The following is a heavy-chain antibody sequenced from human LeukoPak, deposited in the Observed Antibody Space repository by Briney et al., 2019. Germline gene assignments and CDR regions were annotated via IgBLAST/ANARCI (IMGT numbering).Heavy chain of an antibody. CDR1: GFILSDYN. J-gene: IGHJ4*02. CDR2: IAISGTYI. D-gene: IGHD1-26*01. CDR3: ARDLSATARAYDY. V-gene: IGHV3-21*01. Sequence: LSXXASGFILSDYNMNWVRQAPGKGLEWVSXIAISGTYITYADSVKGRFTISRDNAKNSLYLQMNSLRAEDTAVYYCARDLSATARAYDYWGQGILVTVSS.